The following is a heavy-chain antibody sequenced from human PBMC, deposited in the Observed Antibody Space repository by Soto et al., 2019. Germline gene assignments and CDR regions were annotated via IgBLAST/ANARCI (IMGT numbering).Heavy chain of an antibody. CDR1: GFTFSNEA. CDR2: ISYDGSNK. V-gene: IGHV3-30-3*01. J-gene: IGHJ5*01. Sequence: QVQLVESGGGVAQPGRSLRLSCAASGFTFSNEAMHWVLQAPGKGLEWVAVISYDGSNKYYADSVKGRFSISRDNSKNTLYVQMNSLRPDDTAVYYCAKDTRYSSGWFDYWGQGTLVTVSS. CDR3: AKDTRYSSGWFDY. D-gene: IGHD6-19*01.